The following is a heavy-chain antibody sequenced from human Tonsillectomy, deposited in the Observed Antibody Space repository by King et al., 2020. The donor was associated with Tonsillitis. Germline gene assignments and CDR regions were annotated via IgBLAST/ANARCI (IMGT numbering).Heavy chain of an antibody. CDR3: ARDKESGSFYGYFEN. J-gene: IGHJ4*02. D-gene: IGHD1-26*01. Sequence: HVQLVESGGGVVQPGRSLRLSCAASGFTFRSYAMHWVRQAPGKGLEWVAGISYDGGSKHYADSVKGRFTISRDNSKNTVYLQMNSLRAEDTAVYYCARDKESGSFYGYFENWGQGALVTVSS. CDR1: GFTFRSYA. V-gene: IGHV3-30-3*01. CDR2: ISYDGGSK.